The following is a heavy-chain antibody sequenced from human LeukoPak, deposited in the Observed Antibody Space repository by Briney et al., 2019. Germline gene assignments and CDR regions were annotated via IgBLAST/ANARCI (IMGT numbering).Heavy chain of an antibody. J-gene: IGHJ4*02. V-gene: IGHV1-2*02. Sequence: GASVKVSCKASGYTFSGYYMHWVRQAPGQGLEWMGWINPDSGGTEYSQKFQGRVTMTRDTSITTVFMEVTSLASGDTAVYFCARDSPRIGGMGVAGTGFDYWGQETLVAVSS. CDR2: INPDSGGT. CDR1: GYTFSGYY. CDR3: ARDSPRIGGMGVAGTGFDY. D-gene: IGHD6-19*01.